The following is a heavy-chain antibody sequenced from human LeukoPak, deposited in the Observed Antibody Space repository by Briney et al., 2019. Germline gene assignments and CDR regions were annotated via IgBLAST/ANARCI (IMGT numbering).Heavy chain of an antibody. CDR3: ARAISGYYYY. D-gene: IGHD3-22*01. V-gene: IGHV3-74*01. CDR1: GFTFSSYW. CDR2: IDNDGSTT. Sequence: GGSLRLSCAVSGFTFSSYWMHWVRQAPGKGLVWVSRIDNDGSTTIYADSVKGRFTISRDNAKNTVYLQMNSLRAEDTAVYYSARAISGYYYYWGQGTLVTVSS. J-gene: IGHJ4*02.